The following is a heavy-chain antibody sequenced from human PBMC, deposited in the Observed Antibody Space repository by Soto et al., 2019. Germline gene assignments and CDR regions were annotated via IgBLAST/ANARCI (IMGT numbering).Heavy chain of an antibody. V-gene: IGHV3-23*01. J-gene: IGHJ4*02. CDR2: ISGSGGST. CDR1: GLTSSTYA. Sequence: GGSLRLSCAASGLTSSTYAMSWVRQAPGKGLEWVSGISGSGGSTYYADSVKGRFTISRDNSKNMLYLQMNSLRAEDTAVYYCAKRLTTVTTVFDYWGQGTLVTVSS. CDR3: AKRLTTVTTVFDY. D-gene: IGHD4-17*01.